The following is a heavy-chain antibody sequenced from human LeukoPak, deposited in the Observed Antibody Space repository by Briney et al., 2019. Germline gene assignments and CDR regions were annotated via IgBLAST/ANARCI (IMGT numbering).Heavy chain of an antibody. CDR2: IYYSGST. D-gene: IGHD3-10*01. J-gene: IGHJ4*02. CDR1: GGSVSSGTYY. Sequence: SETLSLTCTVSGGSVSSGTYYWSWIRQPPGKGLEWIGCIYYSGSTNYNPSLKSRVTISVDTSKNQFSLKLSSVTAADTAVYYCARGPYYLEYWGQGTLVTVSS. CDR3: ARGPYYLEY. V-gene: IGHV4-61*01.